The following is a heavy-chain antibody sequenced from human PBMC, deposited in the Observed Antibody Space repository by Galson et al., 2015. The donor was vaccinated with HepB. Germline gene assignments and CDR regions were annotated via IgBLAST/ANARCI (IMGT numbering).Heavy chain of an antibody. CDR2: ISGSGAYT. J-gene: IGHJ1*01. D-gene: IGHD2-15*01. Sequence: SLRLSCAASEFTFINYAMTWVRQAPGKGLEWVSTISGSGAYTYYADSVKGRFTISRDNSKNTLDLQMNSLRAEDTAVYYCAKVAYCSGGSCYEYFQHWGQGTPVTVSS. V-gene: IGHV3-23*01. CDR3: AKVAYCSGGSCYEYFQH. CDR1: EFTFINYA.